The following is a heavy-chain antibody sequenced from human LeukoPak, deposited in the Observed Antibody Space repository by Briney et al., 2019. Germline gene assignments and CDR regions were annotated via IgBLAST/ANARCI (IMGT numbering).Heavy chain of an antibody. V-gene: IGHV3-30*03. J-gene: IGHJ4*02. CDR1: RFTFSSYS. CDR3: ARGLSPLDCSGGSCSIDY. Sequence: SGGSLRLSCEASRFTFSSYSMNWVRQAPGKGPEWVAVISYDGSNKYYADSVKGRFTISRDNSKNTLYLQMNTLRPEDTAVYYCARGLSPLDCSGGSCSIDYWGQGTLVTVSS. CDR2: ISYDGSNK. D-gene: IGHD2-15*01.